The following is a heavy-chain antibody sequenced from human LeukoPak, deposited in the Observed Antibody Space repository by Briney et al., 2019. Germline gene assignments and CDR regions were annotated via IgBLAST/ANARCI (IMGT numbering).Heavy chain of an antibody. D-gene: IGHD6-13*01. V-gene: IGHV3-15*01. CDR1: GFTFSNAW. Sequence: GGSLRLSCAASGFTFSNAWMSWVRQAPGKGLEWVGRIKSKTDGGTTDYAAPVKGRFTTSRDDSKNTLYLQMNSLKTEDTAVYYCTTDMPIAAAGTFFWGQGTLVTVSS. CDR2: IKSKTDGGTT. CDR3: TTDMPIAAAGTFF. J-gene: IGHJ4*02.